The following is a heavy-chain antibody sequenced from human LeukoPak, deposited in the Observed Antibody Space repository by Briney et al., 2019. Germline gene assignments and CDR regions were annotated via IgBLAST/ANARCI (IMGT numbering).Heavy chain of an antibody. V-gene: IGHV1-18*01. CDR1: GYTFTNYG. CDR3: ARGGVSHSWYRTPDY. Sequence: ASVKVSCKASGYTFTNYGLSWARQAPGQGLEWMGWISTYNGNTNYAQKFQGRVTMTTDTSTSTGYMEMRSLRSDDTAVYYCARGGVSHSWYRTPDYWGQGTLVTVSS. D-gene: IGHD6-13*01. J-gene: IGHJ4*02. CDR2: ISTYNGNT.